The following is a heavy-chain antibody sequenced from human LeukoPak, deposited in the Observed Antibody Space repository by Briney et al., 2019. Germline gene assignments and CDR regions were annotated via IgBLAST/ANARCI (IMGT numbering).Heavy chain of an antibody. Sequence: SGGSLRLSCAASGFTFSSYGMHWVRQAPGKGLEWVAFIRYDGSNKYYADSVKGRFTISRDNSKNTLYLQMNSLRAEDTAVYYCAKDDPPIAVAGTIDYWGQGTLVTVSS. CDR2: IRYDGSNK. V-gene: IGHV3-30*02. CDR3: AKDDPPIAVAGTIDY. D-gene: IGHD6-19*01. J-gene: IGHJ4*02. CDR1: GFTFSSYG.